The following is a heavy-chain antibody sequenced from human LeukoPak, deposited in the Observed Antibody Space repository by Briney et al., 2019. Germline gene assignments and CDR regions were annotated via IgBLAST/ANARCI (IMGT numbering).Heavy chain of an antibody. Sequence: GGSLRLSCAASGFTFSSYAMHWVRQAPGKGLEWVAVISYDGSNKYYADSVKGRSIIARDNSKNTLYLQMNSLRVEDTAVYYCAKALSWSGFPMDVWGKGTTVTVS. CDR1: GFTFSSYA. J-gene: IGHJ6*04. CDR2: ISYDGSNK. D-gene: IGHD3-3*01. V-gene: IGHV3-30-3*01. CDR3: AKALSWSGFPMDV.